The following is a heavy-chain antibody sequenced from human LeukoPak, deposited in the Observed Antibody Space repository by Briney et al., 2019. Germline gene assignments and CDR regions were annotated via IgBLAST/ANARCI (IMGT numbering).Heavy chain of an antibody. CDR2: ISGYQGST. D-gene: IGHD5-24*01. J-gene: IGHJ4*02. CDR3: ARGDLGTITAGRFNY. CDR1: GYTFTNYS. Sequence: GAAVKVSCKASGYTFTNYSITWVRQGPGQGLEWMGWISGYQGSTKYAQNFQGRVTMTIDTYTSTAYMNLRSLRSDDTAIYFCARGDLGTITAGRFNYGGQGTLVAVSS. V-gene: IGHV1-18*01.